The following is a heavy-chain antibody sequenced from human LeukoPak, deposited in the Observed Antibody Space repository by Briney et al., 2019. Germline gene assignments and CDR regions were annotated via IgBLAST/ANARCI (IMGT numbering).Heavy chain of an antibody. CDR1: GYTFTGYY. CDR3: ARVVCYSIIWYGRFVP. D-gene: IGHD6-13*01. CDR2: ISPKSGVT. V-gene: IGHV1-2*05. J-gene: IGHJ5*02. Sequence: ASVKVSCKASGYTFTGYYIHWVRQAPGQGLEWVGRISPKSGVTKYAQKLQGRVTMTRDTSDNTVYMEVSRLRYEDTGAYYCARVVCYSIIWYGRFVPWGPGTLVTVSS.